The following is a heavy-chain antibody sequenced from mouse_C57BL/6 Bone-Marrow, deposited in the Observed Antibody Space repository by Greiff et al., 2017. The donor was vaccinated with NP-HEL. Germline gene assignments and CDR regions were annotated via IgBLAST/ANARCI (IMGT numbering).Heavy chain of an antibody. CDR1: GYAFSSSW. J-gene: IGHJ4*01. D-gene: IGHD1-1*01. CDR3: ARRITTVVAGRASAMDY. CDR2: IYPGDGDT. Sequence: VQLQQSGPELVKPGASVKISCKASGYAFSSSWMNWVKQRPGKGLEWIGRIYPGDGDTNYNGKFKGKATLTADKSSSTAYMQLSSLTSEDSAVYFCARRITTVVAGRASAMDYWGQGTSVTVSS. V-gene: IGHV1-82*01.